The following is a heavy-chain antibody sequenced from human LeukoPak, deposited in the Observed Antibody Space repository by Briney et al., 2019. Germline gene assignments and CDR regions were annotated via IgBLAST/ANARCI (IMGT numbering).Heavy chain of an antibody. CDR2: ISGNNGNT. V-gene: IGHV1-18*01. Sequence: ASVTVSCKASGYTFISYGISWVRQAPGQGLEWMGWISGNNGNTNYAQKLQGRVTMTTDTSTSTAYMELRSLRSDDTAVYYCARDRPFYTAGAFDIWGRGTMVTVSS. J-gene: IGHJ3*02. CDR3: ARDRPFYTAGAFDI. CDR1: GYTFISYG. D-gene: IGHD3-16*01.